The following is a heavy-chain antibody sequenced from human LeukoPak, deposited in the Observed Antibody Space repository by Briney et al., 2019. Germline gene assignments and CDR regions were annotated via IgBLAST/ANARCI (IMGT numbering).Heavy chain of an antibody. V-gene: IGHV1-3*04. CDR1: GYTFTSCA. D-gene: IGHD3-10*01. CDR3: ARVGGGYYGALDY. CDR2: INTGNGNT. Sequence: ASVKVSCKASGYTFTSCAIHWVRQAPGQRLEWMGWINTGNGNTKYSQKFQGRVTITRDTSASTAYMELSSLRSEDTAAYYCARVGGGYYGALDYWGQGTLVTVSS. J-gene: IGHJ4*02.